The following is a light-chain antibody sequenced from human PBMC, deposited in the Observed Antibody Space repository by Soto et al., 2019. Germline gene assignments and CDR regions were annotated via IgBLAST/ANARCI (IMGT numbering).Light chain of an antibody. J-gene: IGKJ1*01. CDR3: QQYNFYSWT. V-gene: IGKV1-5*03. CDR2: RAS. Sequence: DIQMTQSPSTLSASVGDTRTITCRASQSISSWLAWYQQKPGKAPKVLIYRASKLESGVPSRFSGSGSGTEFTLTISSLQPEDFATYYCQQYNFYSWTFGQGTKVDIK. CDR1: QSISSW.